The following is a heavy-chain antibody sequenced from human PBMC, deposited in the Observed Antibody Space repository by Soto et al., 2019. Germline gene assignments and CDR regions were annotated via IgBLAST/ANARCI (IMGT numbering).Heavy chain of an antibody. CDR1: GDSMSSHY. CDR3: ARHAPPRYYDSSGYYPFDY. D-gene: IGHD3-22*01. V-gene: IGHV4-59*08. CDR2: IYFTGST. J-gene: IGHJ4*02. Sequence: PSETLSLTCTVSGDSMSSHYWNWVRQTPGKGLEWIGCIYFTGSTIYNPSLESRVTMSVDTSKNQFSLRLNSVTAADTAVYYCARHAPPRYYDSSGYYPFDYWGQGILVTVSS.